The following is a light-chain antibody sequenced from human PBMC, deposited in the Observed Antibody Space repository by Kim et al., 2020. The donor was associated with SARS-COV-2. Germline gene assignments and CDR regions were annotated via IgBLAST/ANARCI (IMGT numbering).Light chain of an antibody. Sequence: AHVVDRGTITCRARQSIDSYVAWFQQKPGKAPKSLIYGASNLRTGVPSKFSGRGSGTDFSLTINSLQPEDVATYYCQQYHAYPRTFGQGTKVEIK. J-gene: IGKJ1*01. CDR3: QQYHAYPRT. CDR2: GAS. V-gene: IGKV1-16*02. CDR1: QSIDSY.